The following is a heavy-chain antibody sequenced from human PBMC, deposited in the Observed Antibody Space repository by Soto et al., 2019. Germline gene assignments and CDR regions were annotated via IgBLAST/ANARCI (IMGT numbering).Heavy chain of an antibody. CDR3: ARGKGDYFEY. CDR2: IYYSGNT. Sequence: QVQLQGSGPGLVKPSETLSLTCTVSGGSISNYYWSWIRQPPGRGLEWIGYIYYSGNTNYNPSLKSRVTVSVDTSKNQFSLKLNSVTAADTAVYFCARGKGDYFEYWGQGTLVTVSS. J-gene: IGHJ4*02. CDR1: GGSISNYY. V-gene: IGHV4-59*01.